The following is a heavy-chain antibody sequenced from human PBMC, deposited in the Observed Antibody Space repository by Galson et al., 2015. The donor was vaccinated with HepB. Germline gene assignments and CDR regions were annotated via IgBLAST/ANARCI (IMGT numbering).Heavy chain of an antibody. CDR3: VRDRGGYSYGRTSHPLDY. CDR1: GFTFSSYS. Sequence: SLRLSCAASGFTFSSYSMNWVRRAPGKGLEWVSSISSSSSYIYYADSVKGRFTISRDNAKNSLYLQMNSLRAEDTAVYYCVRDRGGYSYGRTSHPLDYWGQGTLVTVSS. CDR2: ISSSSSYI. V-gene: IGHV3-21*01. D-gene: IGHD5-18*01. J-gene: IGHJ4*02.